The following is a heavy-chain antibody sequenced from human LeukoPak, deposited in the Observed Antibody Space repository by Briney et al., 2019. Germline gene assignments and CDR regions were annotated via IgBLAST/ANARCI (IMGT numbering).Heavy chain of an antibody. V-gene: IGHV3-48*01. Sequence: PGGSLRHSSAASGFTFTNIILYCVPQAPGKGLEWVSFISSSSSAIHYADSVKGRFTISRDNAKNSLYLQMNSLRAEDTAVYYCARGRGNDLCYFVNWGEKALVTVSS. J-gene: IGHJ4*02. CDR1: GFTFTNII. D-gene: IGHD3-10*01. CDR2: ISSSSSAI. CDR3: ARGRGNDLCYFVN.